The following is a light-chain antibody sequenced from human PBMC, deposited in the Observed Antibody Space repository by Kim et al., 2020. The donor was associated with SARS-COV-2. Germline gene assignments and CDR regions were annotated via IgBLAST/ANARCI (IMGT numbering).Light chain of an antibody. CDR1: SSDVGGYNY. J-gene: IGLJ2*01. CDR2: DVT. CDR3: SSYAGSSTVV. Sequence: QSALTQPASVSGSPGQSITISCTGTSSDVGGYNYVSWYQQHPGKAPKLLIYDVTNRPSGVSNRFSGSKSGITASLTISGLQAEDEADYYCSSYAGSSTVVFGGGTKVTVL. V-gene: IGLV2-14*03.